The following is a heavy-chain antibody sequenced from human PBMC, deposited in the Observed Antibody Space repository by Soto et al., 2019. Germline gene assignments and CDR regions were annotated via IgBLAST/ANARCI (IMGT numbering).Heavy chain of an antibody. CDR1: GGSVSTGMKY. Sequence: SETLSLTCTVSGGSVSTGMKYWGWVRQPPGKALEFIGYMYKTGETLLNSSLKSRVTLSMETSKNQFSLTLSSVTAADTAVYFCMKAYESGDFLGMSVWGPGTTVTVSS. CDR3: MKAYESGDFLGMSV. CDR2: MYKTGET. D-gene: IGHD5-12*01. V-gene: IGHV4-61*01. J-gene: IGHJ6*02.